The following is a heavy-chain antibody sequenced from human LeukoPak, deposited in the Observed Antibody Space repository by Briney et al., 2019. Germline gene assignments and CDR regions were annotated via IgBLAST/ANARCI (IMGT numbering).Heavy chain of an antibody. J-gene: IGHJ4*02. Sequence: KASETLSLTCAVYGGSLSGYYWSWIRQPPGKGLEWIGEINHSGSTNYNPSLKSRVTISVDTSKNQFSLKLSSVTAADTAVYYCARSGSGSSHYYFDYWGQGTLVTVS. CDR2: INHSGST. V-gene: IGHV4-34*01. CDR3: ARSGSGSSHYYFDY. D-gene: IGHD2-15*01. CDR1: GGSLSGYY.